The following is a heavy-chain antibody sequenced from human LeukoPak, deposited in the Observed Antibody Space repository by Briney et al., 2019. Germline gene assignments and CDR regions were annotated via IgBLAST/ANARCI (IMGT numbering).Heavy chain of an antibody. CDR1: GFTFSSYA. V-gene: IGHV3-48*02. CDR3: ARLYRLNNV. D-gene: IGHD3-16*02. J-gene: IGHJ6*02. CDR2: ISSSSSVI. Sequence: GGSLRLSCAASGFTFSSYAMSWVRQAPGKGLEWISYISSSSSVIYYADSVKGRFTISRDNAKNSLHLQVNSLRDEDTAVYFCARLYRLNNVWGQGTTVTVSS.